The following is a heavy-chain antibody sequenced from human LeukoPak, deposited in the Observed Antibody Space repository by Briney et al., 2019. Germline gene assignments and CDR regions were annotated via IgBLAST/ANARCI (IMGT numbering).Heavy chain of an antibody. J-gene: IGHJ4*02. Sequence: ASVKVSCKASGYTFTSYGISWVRQAPGQGLGWMGWISAYNGNTNYAQKLQGRVTMTTDTSTSTAYMELRSLRSDDTAVYYCARASGEEYSYGYGADYWGQGTLVTVSS. D-gene: IGHD5-18*01. CDR1: GYTFTSYG. V-gene: IGHV1-18*01. CDR3: ARASGEEYSYGYGADY. CDR2: ISAYNGNT.